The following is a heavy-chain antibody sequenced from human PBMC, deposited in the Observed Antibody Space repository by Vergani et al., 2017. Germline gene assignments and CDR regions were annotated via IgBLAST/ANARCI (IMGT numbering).Heavy chain of an antibody. Sequence: QVQLHQSGPGLVKPSQTLSLTCAISGDRVSNKSAGWNWIRQSPSRGLEWLGRTYFMSKWYYDYAASVKSRMTINSDTSKNLFSLQLQSVTPEDTAVYYCSREDISLTVEGANYMDIWGKGATVTVSS. CDR3: SREDISLTVEGANYMDI. D-gene: IGHD3-22*01. J-gene: IGHJ6*03. V-gene: IGHV6-1*01. CDR2: TYFMSKWYY. CDR1: GDRVSNKSAG.